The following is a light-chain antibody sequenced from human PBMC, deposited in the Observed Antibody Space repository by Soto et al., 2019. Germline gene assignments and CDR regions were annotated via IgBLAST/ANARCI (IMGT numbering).Light chain of an antibody. J-gene: IGKJ2*01. CDR1: QSVSSSY. V-gene: IGKV3-20*01. CDR2: GAS. CDR3: QQYGISPYT. Sequence: EIVLTQSPGTLSLSPGERATLSCRASQSVSSSYLAWYQQKPGQAPRLLIYGASSRGTGIPDRFSGSGLGTDFTLTISRLEPEDFAVYYCQQYGISPYTFGPWTKLEIK.